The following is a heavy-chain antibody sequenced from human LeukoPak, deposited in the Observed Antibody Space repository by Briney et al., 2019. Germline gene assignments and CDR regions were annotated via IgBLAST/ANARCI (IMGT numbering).Heavy chain of an antibody. CDR1: GFTFSSYW. V-gene: IGHV3-7*01. Sequence: GGSLRLSCAASGFTFSSYWMSWVRQAPGKGLEWVANIKQDGSEKYYVDSVKGRFTISRDNAKNSLYLQMNSLRAEDTAVYYCASRHSSGWPNFESWGQGTLVTVSS. CDR3: ASRHSSGWPNFES. D-gene: IGHD6-19*01. CDR2: IKQDGSEK. J-gene: IGHJ5*01.